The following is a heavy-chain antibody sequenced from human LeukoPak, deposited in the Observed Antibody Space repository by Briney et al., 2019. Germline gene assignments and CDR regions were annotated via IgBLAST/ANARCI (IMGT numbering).Heavy chain of an antibody. V-gene: IGHV4-59*01. CDR3: ARGSTYWYFDL. Sequence: PSETLSLTCTVSGGSISNYYWSWIRQPPGKGLEWIGYIYNSGSTNYNPSLKSRVTISVDTSKNQFSLKLSSVTPADTAVYYCARGSTYWYFDLWGRGTLVTASS. CDR2: IYNSGST. J-gene: IGHJ2*01. CDR1: GGSISNYY.